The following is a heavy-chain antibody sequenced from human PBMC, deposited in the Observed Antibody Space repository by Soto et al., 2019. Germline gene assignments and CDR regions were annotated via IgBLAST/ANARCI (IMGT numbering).Heavy chain of an antibody. Sequence: ASVKVSCKSSGYTFTSYGISWVRQAPGQGLEWMGWISAYNGNTNYAQKLQGRVTMTTDTSTSTAYMELRSLRSDDTAVNYCARALGGEDAFDIWGQGTMVTASS. CDR3: ARALGGEDAFDI. CDR1: GYTFTSYG. CDR2: ISAYNGNT. V-gene: IGHV1-18*04. J-gene: IGHJ3*02. D-gene: IGHD2-15*01.